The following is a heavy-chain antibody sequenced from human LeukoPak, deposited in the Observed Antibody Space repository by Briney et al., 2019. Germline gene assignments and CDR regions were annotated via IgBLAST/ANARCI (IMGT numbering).Heavy chain of an antibody. CDR2: IYPRDGST. CDR1: GYTFTNNY. CDR3: ARDQEGFDY. Sequence: ASVKVSCTASGYTFTNNYLHWVRQAPGQGLEWMGMIYPRDGSTSYAQNFQGRVTVTRDTSTTTVHMELSGLRSEDTAVYYCARDQEGFDYWGQGTLVTVSS. J-gene: IGHJ4*02. V-gene: IGHV1-46*01.